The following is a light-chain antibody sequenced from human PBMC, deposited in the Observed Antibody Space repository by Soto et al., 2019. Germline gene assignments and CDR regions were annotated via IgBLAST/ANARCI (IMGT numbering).Light chain of an antibody. CDR2: KAS. CDR1: QTIGSW. V-gene: IGKV1-5*03. CDR3: QQYHRYPLT. J-gene: IGKJ4*01. Sequence: DIQMTQSPATLSASMGDRVTITCRASQTIGSWLAWYQQKPGKAPKLLLYKASTLESGVPSRFSGSGSGTEFTLTISSLQPDDFATYYCQQYHRYPLTFGGGTNVESK.